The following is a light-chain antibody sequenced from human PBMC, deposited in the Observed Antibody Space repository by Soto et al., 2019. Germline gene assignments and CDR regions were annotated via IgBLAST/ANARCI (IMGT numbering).Light chain of an antibody. CDR2: GAS. CDR3: QQYATSPRT. Sequence: EVVLTQSPGTLSLSPGERATLSCRASQSVSNNYLAWYQQKPGQAPRLLIYGASSRAAGIPERFSGSGSATDFTLTISRLEPEDLAVFYCQQYATSPRTFGRGTRLEIK. V-gene: IGKV3-20*01. J-gene: IGKJ2*01. CDR1: QSVSNNY.